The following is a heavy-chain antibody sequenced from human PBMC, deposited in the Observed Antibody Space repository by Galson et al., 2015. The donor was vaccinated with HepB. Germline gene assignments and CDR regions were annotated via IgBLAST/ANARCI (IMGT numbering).Heavy chain of an antibody. D-gene: IGHD2-21*02. J-gene: IGHJ5*02. CDR2: INHSGST. CDR1: GGSFSGYY. V-gene: IGHV4-34*01. CDR3: ARNGHDVVTATLWFDP. Sequence: SETLSLTCAVYGGSFSGYYWSWIRQPPGKGLEWIGEINHSGSTNYNPSLKSRVTISVDTSKNQFSLKLSSVTAADTAVYYCARNGHDVVTATLWFDPWGQGTLVTVSS.